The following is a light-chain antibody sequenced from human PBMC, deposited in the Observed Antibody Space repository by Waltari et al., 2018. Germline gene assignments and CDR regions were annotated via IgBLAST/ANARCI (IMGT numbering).Light chain of an antibody. V-gene: IGKV3-15*01. Sequence: EVVMTHSPATLSVSPGQRATLSCRASQSVRTNVAWYQQKPGHAPRLLIYGAATRATDIPARFSGSGSGTEFSLTISSLQSEDFAVYFCQQYDNWPPWTFGQGTKVEIK. CDR3: QQYDNWPPWT. CDR2: GAA. J-gene: IGKJ1*01. CDR1: QSVRTN.